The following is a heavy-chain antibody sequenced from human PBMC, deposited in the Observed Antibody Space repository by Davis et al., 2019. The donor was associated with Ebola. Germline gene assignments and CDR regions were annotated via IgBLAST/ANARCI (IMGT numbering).Heavy chain of an antibody. Sequence: GGSLRLSCAASGFTFSSYGMHWVRQAPGKGLEWVAVISYDGSNKYYADSVKGRFTISRDNSKNTLYLQMNSLRAEDTAVYYCAKIGGSYRTGADYWGQGTLVAVSS. CDR3: AKIGGSYRTGADY. CDR2: ISYDGSNK. V-gene: IGHV3-30*18. J-gene: IGHJ4*02. D-gene: IGHD1-26*01. CDR1: GFTFSSYG.